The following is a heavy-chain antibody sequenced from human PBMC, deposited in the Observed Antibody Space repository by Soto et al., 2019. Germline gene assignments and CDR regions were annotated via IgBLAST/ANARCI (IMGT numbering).Heavy chain of an antibody. Sequence: GGSLRLSCKASGFSFSDYAMTWVRQAPGKGLEWVSVISGSGDNTFCAASVKGRFAISRDNSKNVLYLQMNSLSADDAAVYFCAKGRAITVYGVDILFDYWGLGTLVTVSS. V-gene: IGHV3-23*01. CDR3: AKGRAITVYGVDILFDY. CDR1: GFSFSDYA. D-gene: IGHD3-3*01. CDR2: ISGSGDNT. J-gene: IGHJ4*01.